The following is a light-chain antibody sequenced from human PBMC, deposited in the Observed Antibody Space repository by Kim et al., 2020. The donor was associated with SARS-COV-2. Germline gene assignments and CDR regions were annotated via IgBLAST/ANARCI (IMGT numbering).Light chain of an antibody. Sequence: QSVLTQPASVSGSPGQSITICCTGTSSDVGGYNYVSWYQQHPGKAPKLMIYDVSNRPSGVSNRFSGSKSGNTASLTISGLQAEDEADYYCSSYATGTAVVFGGGTQLTVL. CDR3: SSYATGTAVV. V-gene: IGLV2-14*03. CDR1: SSDVGGYNY. J-gene: IGLJ2*01. CDR2: DVS.